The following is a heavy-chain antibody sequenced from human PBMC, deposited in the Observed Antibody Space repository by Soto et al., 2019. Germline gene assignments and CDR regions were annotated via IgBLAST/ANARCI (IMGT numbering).Heavy chain of an antibody. V-gene: IGHV4-31*02. J-gene: IGHJ4*02. D-gene: IGHD3-22*01. CDR3: ARAGYYDSIGSLRAPFDH. CDR2: AYYTGNT. Sequence: WTWIRQRPGKGLEWIGSAYYTGNTYYNPSLKSRVTMSVDTSKNQFSLRLTSVTAADTAVYYCARAGYYDSIGSLRAPFDHWGQGALVIVSS.